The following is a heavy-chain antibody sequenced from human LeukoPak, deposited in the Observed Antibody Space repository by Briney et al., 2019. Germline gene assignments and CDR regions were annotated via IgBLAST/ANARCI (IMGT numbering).Heavy chain of an antibody. D-gene: IGHD3-3*01. J-gene: IGHJ4*02. Sequence: SETLSLTCTVSGDSISSYYWNWIRQPPGKGLEWIGYGHYSGSTNYNPSFKSRVTFSVDTSKNQFSLKLSSVTAADTAVYYCARARQYYDFWSGDFDYWGQGTLVTVSS. CDR1: GDSISSYY. V-gene: IGHV4-59*01. CDR3: ARARQYYDFWSGDFDY. CDR2: GHYSGST.